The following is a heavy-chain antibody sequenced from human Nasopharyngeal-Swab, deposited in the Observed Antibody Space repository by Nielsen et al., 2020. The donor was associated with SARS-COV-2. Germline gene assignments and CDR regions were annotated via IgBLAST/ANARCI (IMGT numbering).Heavy chain of an antibody. CDR2: IDDRGTT. D-gene: IGHD2-2*01. CDR3: ARRVVSPEFYFDY. Sequence: PGKGLEWIGNIDDRGTTFYSPSLKTRGTLSFNTSQNHFSLNLISLTAADTAVYYCARRVVSPEFYFDYWGQGALVTVSS. V-gene: IGHV4-39*02. J-gene: IGHJ4*02.